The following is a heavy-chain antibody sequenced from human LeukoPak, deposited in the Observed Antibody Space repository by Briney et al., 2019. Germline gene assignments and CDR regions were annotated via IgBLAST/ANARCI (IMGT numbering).Heavy chain of an antibody. J-gene: IGHJ4*02. Sequence: KPSETLSLTCAVSGGSISSGSYYWSWIRQPAGKGLEWIGRIYTGGSTNYNPSLKSRVTISVDTSKNQFSLNLSSMTAADTAVYYCASLLRIWMFDYWRQGTLVTVSS. V-gene: IGHV4-61*02. CDR3: ASLLRIWMFDY. D-gene: IGHD4-17*01. CDR1: GGSISSGSYY. CDR2: IYTGGST.